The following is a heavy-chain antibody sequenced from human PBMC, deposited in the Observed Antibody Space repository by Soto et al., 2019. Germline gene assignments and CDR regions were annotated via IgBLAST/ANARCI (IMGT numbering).Heavy chain of an antibody. Sequence: GSLRLSCAASGFTFSSYSMNWVRQAPGKGLEWVSYISSSSSTIYYADSVKGRFTISRDNAKNSLYLQMNSLRDEDTAVYYCARAPGQEYYYDSSGYYTLDYWGQGTLVTVSS. CDR1: GFTFSSYS. J-gene: IGHJ4*02. CDR2: ISSSSSTI. D-gene: IGHD3-22*01. CDR3: ARAPGQEYYYDSSGYYTLDY. V-gene: IGHV3-48*02.